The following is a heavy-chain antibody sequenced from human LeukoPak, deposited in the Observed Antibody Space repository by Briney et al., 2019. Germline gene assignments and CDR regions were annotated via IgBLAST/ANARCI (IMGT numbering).Heavy chain of an antibody. Sequence: GSLRLSCEASGFTFSSHWMSWVRQAPGKGLEWMAIIKQDGSEKDYVDSVTGRFTISRDNAKNSLYLQMNSLRDEDTAVYYCARDTSAWRYGMDVWGQGTTVTVSS. V-gene: IGHV3-7*01. CDR1: GFTFSSHW. D-gene: IGHD6-19*01. CDR3: ARDTSAWRYGMDV. J-gene: IGHJ6*02. CDR2: IKQDGSEK.